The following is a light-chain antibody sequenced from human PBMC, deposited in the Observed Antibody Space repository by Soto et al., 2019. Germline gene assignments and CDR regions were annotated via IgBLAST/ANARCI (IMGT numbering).Light chain of an antibody. J-gene: IGLJ1*01. Sequence: QSVLTQPASVSGSPGQSITISCTGTSSDVGGYNYVSWYQHHPVKAPKRMIHDVSNRPSGVSNRFSGSKSGNTASLTISGLQAEDEADYYCSSYLSTHSTYVFGTGTKVTVL. CDR3: SSYLSTHSTYV. V-gene: IGLV2-14*03. CDR2: DVS. CDR1: SSDVGGYNY.